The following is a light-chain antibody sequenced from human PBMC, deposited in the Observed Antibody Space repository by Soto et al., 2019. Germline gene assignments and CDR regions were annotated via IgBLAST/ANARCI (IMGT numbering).Light chain of an antibody. J-gene: IGLJ2*01. CDR2: DVS. CDR3: SSYTSSSTRV. V-gene: IGLV2-14*01. Sequence: QSALTQPASVSGSPGQSITISRPGTSSDVGGYNYVSWYQQHPGKAPKLMIYDVSNRPSGVSNRFSGSKSGNTASLTISGLQAEDEADYYCSSYTSSSTRVFGGGTKLTVL. CDR1: SSDVGGYNY.